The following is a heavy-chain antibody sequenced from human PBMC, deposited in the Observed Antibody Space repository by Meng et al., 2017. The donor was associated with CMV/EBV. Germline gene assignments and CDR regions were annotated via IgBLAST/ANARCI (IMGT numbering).Heavy chain of an antibody. CDR3: ARDSRITGNQRLVDY. CDR2: ISSSSSTI. D-gene: IGHD1-20*01. CDR1: GFTFSSYS. J-gene: IGHJ4*02. V-gene: IGHV3-48*04. Sequence: GGSLKISCAASGFTFSSYSMNWVRQAPGKGLEWVSYISSSSSTIYYADSVKGRFTISRDNAKNSLYLQMNSLRAEDTAVYYCARDSRITGNQRLVDYWGQGTLVTVSS.